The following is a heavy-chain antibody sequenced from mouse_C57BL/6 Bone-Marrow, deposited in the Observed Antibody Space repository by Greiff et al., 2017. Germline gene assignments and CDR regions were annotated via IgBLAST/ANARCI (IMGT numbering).Heavy chain of an antibody. J-gene: IGHJ2*01. Sequence: EVQLVESGGGLVQPKGSLKLSCAASGFSFNTYAMNWVRQAPGTGLEWVARIRSKSNNYATYYADSVKDRFTISRDDSESMLYLQMNNLKTEDTAMYYCVRNLGENFDYWGQGTTLTVSS. CDR1: GFSFNTYA. CDR3: VRNLGENFDY. D-gene: IGHD4-1*01. CDR2: IRSKSNNYAT. V-gene: IGHV10-1*01.